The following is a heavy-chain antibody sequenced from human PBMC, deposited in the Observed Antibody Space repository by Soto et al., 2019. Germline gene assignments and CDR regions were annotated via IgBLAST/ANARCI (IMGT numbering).Heavy chain of an antibody. D-gene: IGHD4-17*01. CDR2: INPSGGST. CDR1: GYTFTSYY. Sequence: ASVKVSCKASGYTFTSYYIHWVRQAPGQGLEWMGIINPSGGSTTYAQKFQGRVTMTRDMSTSTVYMELSSLRSEDTAVYYCTRAPSYGAFDIWGQGTMVTVS. J-gene: IGHJ3*02. CDR3: TRAPSYGAFDI. V-gene: IGHV1-46*03.